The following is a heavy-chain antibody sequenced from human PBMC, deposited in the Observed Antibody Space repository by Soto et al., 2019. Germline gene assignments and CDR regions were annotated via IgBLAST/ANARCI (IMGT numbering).Heavy chain of an antibody. V-gene: IGHV4-31*03. CDR2: IYYRGST. CDR1: GGSISSGGYY. CDR3: ARGKGDYGDYGDAFDI. J-gene: IGHJ3*02. Sequence: PSETXXLTCTVSGGSISSGGYYWSWIRQHPGKGLEWIGYIYYRGSTYYNPSLKSRVTISVDTSKNQYSLKLSSVTAADTAVYFCARGKGDYGDYGDAFDIWGQGTMVTVSS. D-gene: IGHD4-17*01.